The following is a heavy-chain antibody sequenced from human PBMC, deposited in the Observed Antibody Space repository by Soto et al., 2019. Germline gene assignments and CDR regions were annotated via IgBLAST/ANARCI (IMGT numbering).Heavy chain of an antibody. CDR2: INSDGSIT. Sequence: GGSLRLSCAASGFTFSSYWMHWVRQVPEKGLVWVSRINSDGSITNYADAVKGRFTISRDNVKNTLYLQMNSLRAEDTAVYYCVRYPRSVGGSYRPDYWGQGTLVAVSS. CDR1: GFTFSSYW. V-gene: IGHV3-74*01. D-gene: IGHD3-16*02. CDR3: VRYPRSVGGSYRPDY. J-gene: IGHJ4*02.